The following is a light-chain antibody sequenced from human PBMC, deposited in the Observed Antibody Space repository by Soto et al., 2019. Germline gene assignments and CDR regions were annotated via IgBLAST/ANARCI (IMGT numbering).Light chain of an antibody. J-gene: IGKJ1*01. CDR2: KAS. V-gene: IGKV1-5*03. CDR1: QSIGPW. Sequence: DIQMTQSPSTLSATVGDRVTITCRASQSIGPWLAWYQQKPGKAPKLLINKASSLESWVPSRFSGSGSGTDFTLLISSLQPDDFATYYCQQYKIHRRTFGQGTKVEI. CDR3: QQYKIHRRT.